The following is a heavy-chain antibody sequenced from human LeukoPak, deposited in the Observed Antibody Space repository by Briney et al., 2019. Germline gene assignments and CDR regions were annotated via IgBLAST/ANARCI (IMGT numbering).Heavy chain of an antibody. Sequence: SETLSPTCTVCGGSISSSSYYWGSIRQPLGKGLEWHGSIYYSGTSCYIPALKSILTISMDTSKNQFSMKLSSVTSEDTAVYYCARRPYGLGSYYIGAYYFNYGGQGTLVTVSS. J-gene: IGHJ4*02. D-gene: IGHD3-10*01. CDR1: GGSISSSSYY. V-gene: IGHV4-39*01. CDR2: IYYSGTS. CDR3: ARRPYGLGSYYIGAYYFNY.